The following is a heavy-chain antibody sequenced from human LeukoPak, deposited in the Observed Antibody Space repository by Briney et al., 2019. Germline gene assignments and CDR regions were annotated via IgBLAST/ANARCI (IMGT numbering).Heavy chain of an antibody. J-gene: IGHJ4*02. CDR1: GYTFTSYD. Sequence: GASVKVSCKASGYTFTSYDINWVRQATGQGLEWMGWMSPNSGNTGYAQKFQGRVTMTRNTSISTAYTELSSLRSEDTAVYYCARGRGRQQWLVGYWGQGTLVTVSS. CDR2: MSPNSGNT. D-gene: IGHD6-19*01. V-gene: IGHV1-8*01. CDR3: ARGRGRQQWLVGY.